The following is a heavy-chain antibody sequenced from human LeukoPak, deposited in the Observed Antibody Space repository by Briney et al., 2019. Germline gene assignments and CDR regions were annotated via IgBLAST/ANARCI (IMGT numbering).Heavy chain of an antibody. CDR2: IYSGGST. D-gene: IGHD1-26*01. CDR1: GFTVSSNY. Sequence: GGSLRLSCAASGFTVSSNYMSWVRQAPGKGLEWVSVIYSGGSTYYADSVKGRFTISRDNSKNTLYFQMNSLRAEDTAVYYCAKDVRVGGGGMDVWGQGTPVTVSS. CDR3: AKDVRVGGGGMDV. J-gene: IGHJ6*02. V-gene: IGHV3-53*01.